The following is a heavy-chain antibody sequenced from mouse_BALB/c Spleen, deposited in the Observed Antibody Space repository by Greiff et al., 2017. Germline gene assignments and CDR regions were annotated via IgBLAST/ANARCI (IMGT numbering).Heavy chain of an antibody. Sequence: VQGVESGPGLVAPSQSLSITCTVSGFSLTGYGVNWVRQPPGKGLEWLGMIWGDGSTDYNSALKSRLSISKDNSKSQVFLKMHSLQTADTARYYCASYDYDGYFDYWGQGTTLTVSS. CDR2: IWGDGST. CDR1: GFSLTGYG. J-gene: IGHJ2*01. D-gene: IGHD2-4*01. CDR3: ASYDYDGYFDY. V-gene: IGHV2-6-7*01.